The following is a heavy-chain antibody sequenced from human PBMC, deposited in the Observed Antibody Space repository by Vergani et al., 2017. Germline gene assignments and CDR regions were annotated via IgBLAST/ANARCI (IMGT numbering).Heavy chain of an antibody. Sequence: EVQLLESGGGLVQPGGSLRLSCAASGSTFSSYAMSWVRQAPGKGLEWVSAISGSGGSTYYADSVKGRFTISRDNSKNTLYLQMNSLRAEDTAVYYCAKDHSSYGSGSXYNHWGQGTLVTVSS. J-gene: IGHJ5*02. CDR3: AKDHSSYGSGSXYNH. V-gene: IGHV3-23*01. D-gene: IGHD3-10*01. CDR2: ISGSGGST. CDR1: GSTFSSYA.